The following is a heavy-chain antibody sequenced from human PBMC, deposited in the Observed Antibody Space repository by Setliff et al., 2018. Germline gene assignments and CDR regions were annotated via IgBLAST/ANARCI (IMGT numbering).Heavy chain of an antibody. Sequence: GGSLRLSCAASGFTFSSYAMHWVRQAPGKGLDWVAYIWYDGSYTYYTGSVKGRFTISRDNSRNTVYLQMNSLRAEDTAVYYCARDKYCSGGSCYYFDAFDIWGQGTMVTVSS. CDR2: IWYDGSYT. CDR1: GFTFSSYA. V-gene: IGHV3-33*01. D-gene: IGHD2-15*01. J-gene: IGHJ3*02. CDR3: ARDKYCSGGSCYYFDAFDI.